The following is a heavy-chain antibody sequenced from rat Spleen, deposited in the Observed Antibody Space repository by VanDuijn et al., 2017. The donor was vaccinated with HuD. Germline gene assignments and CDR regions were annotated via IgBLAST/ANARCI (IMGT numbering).Heavy chain of an antibody. D-gene: IGHD1-12*01. CDR1: GFTFSNYG. V-gene: IGHV5S23*01. J-gene: IGHJ4*01. CDR3: TRYYEGYVMDV. CDR2: ISSGGGGI. Sequence: EVQLVESGGGLVQPGRSLKFSCAASGFTFSNYGMAWVRQAPTKGLEWVAYISSGGGGIYYPDSVKGRFTISRDNAKNALYLQMNNLRSEDTAIYYCTRYYEGYVMDVWGQGASVTVSS.